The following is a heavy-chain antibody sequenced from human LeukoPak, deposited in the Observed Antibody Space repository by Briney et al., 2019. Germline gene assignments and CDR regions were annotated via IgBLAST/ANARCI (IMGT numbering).Heavy chain of an antibody. CDR1: GGSFSGYY. V-gene: IGHV4-34*01. D-gene: IGHD6-19*01. J-gene: IGHJ2*01. CDR3: ARRSSGWYSEPLYWYFDL. CDR2: INHSGST. Sequence: SETLSLTCAVYGGSFSGYYWSWIRQPPGKGLEWIGEINHSGSTNYNSSLKSRVTISVDTSKNQFSLKLSSVTAADTAVYYCARRSSGWYSEPLYWYFDLWGRGTLVTVSS.